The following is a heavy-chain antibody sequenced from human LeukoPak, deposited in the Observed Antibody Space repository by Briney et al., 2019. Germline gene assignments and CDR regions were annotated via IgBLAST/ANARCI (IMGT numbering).Heavy chain of an antibody. CDR1: GFTVSSNY. J-gene: IGHJ6*02. Sequence: PGGSLRLSCAASGFTVSSNYMSWVRQAPGKGLEWVSVIYSGGSTYYADSVKGRFTISRDNSKNTLYLQMNSLRAEDTALYYCAKDPRETYYYYGMDVWGQGTTVTVSS. V-gene: IGHV3-53*05. CDR2: IYSGGST. CDR3: AKDPRETYYYYGMDV.